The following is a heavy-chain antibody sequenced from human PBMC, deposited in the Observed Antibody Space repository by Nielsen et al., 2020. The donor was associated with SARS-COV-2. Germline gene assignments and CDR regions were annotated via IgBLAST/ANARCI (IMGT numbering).Heavy chain of an antibody. CDR2: IRSGSSSM. CDR3: LQGGAS. J-gene: IGHJ5*02. CDR1: GFTFSNYT. V-gene: IGHV3-21*04. Sequence: GESLKISCAASGFTFSNYTMNWVRQAPGKGLEWVSSIRSGSSSMSYADSVKGRFTISRDNAKNSLYLQMNSLRVEDTAIYYCLQGGASWGQGTLVTVSS. D-gene: IGHD1-1*01.